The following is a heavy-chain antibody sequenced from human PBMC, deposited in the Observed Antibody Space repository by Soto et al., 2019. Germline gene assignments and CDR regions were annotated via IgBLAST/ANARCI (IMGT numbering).Heavy chain of an antibody. V-gene: IGHV1-46*01. D-gene: IGHD3-22*01. Sequence: QVQLVQSGAEVKKPGASVKVSCKASGYTFTSYYMHWVRQAPGQGLERMGIINPSGGSTSYAQKFQGRVTMTRDTSTSTVYMELSSLRSEDTAVYYCARPLYYYDSSGYRWDGMDVWGQGTTVTVSS. CDR2: INPSGGST. J-gene: IGHJ6*02. CDR1: GYTFTSYY. CDR3: ARPLYYYDSSGYRWDGMDV.